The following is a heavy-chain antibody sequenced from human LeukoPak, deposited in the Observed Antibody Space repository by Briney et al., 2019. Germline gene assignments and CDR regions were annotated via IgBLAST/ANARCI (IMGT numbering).Heavy chain of an antibody. CDR3: AKIMVRGVIITPFDY. CDR2: ISGSGGST. D-gene: IGHD3-10*01. V-gene: IGHV3-23*01. Sequence: GGSLRLSCAASGFTSSSYAMSWVRQAPGKGLEWVSAISGSGGSTYYADSVKGRFTISRDNSKNTLYLQMNSLRAEDTAVYYCAKIMVRGVIITPFDYWGQGTLVTVSS. J-gene: IGHJ4*02. CDR1: GFTSSSYA.